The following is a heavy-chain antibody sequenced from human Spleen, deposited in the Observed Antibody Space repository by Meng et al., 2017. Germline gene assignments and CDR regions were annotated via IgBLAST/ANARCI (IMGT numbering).Heavy chain of an antibody. CDR1: GGSFSGYY. J-gene: IGHJ6*01. CDR2: INHSGST. CDR3: GYGSGILDV. D-gene: IGHD3-10*01. Sequence: SETLSLTCAVYGGSFSGYYWSWIRQPPGKGLEWIGEINHSGSTNYNPSLKSRVTISVDTSKNQFSLKLSSVTAADTAVYYCGYGSGILDVWGQGTTVTVDS. V-gene: IGHV4-34*01.